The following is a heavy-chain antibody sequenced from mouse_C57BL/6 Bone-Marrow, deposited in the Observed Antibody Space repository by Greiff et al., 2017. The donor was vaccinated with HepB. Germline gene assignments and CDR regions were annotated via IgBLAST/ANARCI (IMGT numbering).Heavy chain of an antibody. CDR1: GFNIKDDY. CDR3: TTGNYYGSSYGY. Sequence: VQLQQSGAELVRPGASVKLSCTASGFNIKDDYMHWVKQRPEQGLEWIGWIDPENGDTEYASKFQGKATITADTSSNTAYLQLSSLTSEDTAVYYWTTGNYYGSSYGYWGQGTTLTVSS. J-gene: IGHJ2*01. V-gene: IGHV14-4*01. D-gene: IGHD1-1*01. CDR2: IDPENGDT.